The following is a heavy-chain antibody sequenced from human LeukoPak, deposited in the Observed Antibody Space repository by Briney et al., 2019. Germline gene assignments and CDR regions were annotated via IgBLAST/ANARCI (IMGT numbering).Heavy chain of an antibody. CDR1: GGSISSPNW. V-gene: IGHV4-4*02. J-gene: IGHJ5*02. CDR2: IYHSGMT. CDR3: ARDLRNWCDP. Sequence: SETLSLTCAVSGGSISSPNWWSWVRQPPGKGLEWIGEIYHSGMTNYKTSLKSRVTISVDTSKNQFSLKLSSVTAADTAVYYCARDLRNWCDPWGQGTLVTVSS.